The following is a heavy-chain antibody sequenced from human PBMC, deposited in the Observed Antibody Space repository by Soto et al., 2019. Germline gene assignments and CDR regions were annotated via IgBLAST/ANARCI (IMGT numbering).Heavy chain of an antibody. D-gene: IGHD2-2*01. CDR3: ARAHPYCSSTSCYRGTLWFDP. CDR2: INPNSGGT. V-gene: IGHV1-2*04. Sequence: QVQLVQSGAEVKKPGASVKVSCKASGSTFTGYYMHWVRQAPGQGLEWMGWINPNSGGTNYAQKFQGWVTITRDTTISTAYMELSRLRSDDTAVYYCARAHPYCSSTSCYRGTLWFDPWGQGTLVTVSS. J-gene: IGHJ5*02. CDR1: GSTFTGYY.